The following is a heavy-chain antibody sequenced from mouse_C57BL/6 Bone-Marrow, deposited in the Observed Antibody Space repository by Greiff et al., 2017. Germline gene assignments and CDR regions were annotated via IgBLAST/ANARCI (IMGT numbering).Heavy chain of an antibody. J-gene: IGHJ2*01. V-gene: IGHV14-4*01. CDR3: TIWGVDY. CDR1: GFNIKDAY. Sequence: EVQLQQSGAELVRPGASVKLSCTASGFNIKDAYMHWVKQRPEQGLEWIGWIDPENGDTEYASKFQGKATITADTSSNTAYLQLSSLTSEDTAVYYCTIWGVDYWGQGTTLTVSS. CDR2: IDPENGDT.